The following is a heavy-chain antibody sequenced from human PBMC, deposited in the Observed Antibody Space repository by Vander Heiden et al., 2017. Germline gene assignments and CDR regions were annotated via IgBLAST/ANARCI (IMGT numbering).Heavy chain of an antibody. D-gene: IGHD2-15*01. CDR2: IYSGGST. CDR3: ARDSRYCSGGSCYSDY. V-gene: IGHV3-53*01. CDR1: GFTVSSNY. J-gene: IGHJ4*02. Sequence: EVQLVESGGGLLQPGGSLRLSCAASGFTVSSNYMSWVRQAPGKGLEWVSVIYSGGSTYYADSVKGRFTISRDNSKNTLYLQMNSLRAEDTAVYYCARDSRYCSGGSCYSDYWGQGTLVTVSS.